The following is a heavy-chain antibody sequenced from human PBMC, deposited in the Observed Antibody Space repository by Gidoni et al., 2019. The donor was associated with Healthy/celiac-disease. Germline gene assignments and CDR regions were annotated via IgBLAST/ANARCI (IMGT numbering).Heavy chain of an antibody. Sequence: QVQLVQSGAEVKKPGPSVKVSCKASGYTFTSYGISWVRQAPGQGLEWMGWISAYNGNTNYAQKLQGRVTMTTDTSTSTAYMGLRSLRSDDTAVYYCARDPPYSSGWYADAFDIWGQGTMVTVSS. CDR1: GYTFTSYG. CDR2: ISAYNGNT. CDR3: ARDPPYSSGWYADAFDI. J-gene: IGHJ3*02. V-gene: IGHV1-18*01. D-gene: IGHD6-19*01.